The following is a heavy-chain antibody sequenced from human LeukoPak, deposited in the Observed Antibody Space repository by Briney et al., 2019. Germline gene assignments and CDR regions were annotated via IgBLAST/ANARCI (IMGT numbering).Heavy chain of an antibody. CDR2: IYYSGST. J-gene: IGHJ6*03. D-gene: IGHD6-13*01. V-gene: IGHV4-59*01. Sequence: SETLSLTCTVSGGSISSYYWSWIRQPPGKGLEWIGYIYYSGSTNYNPSLKSRVTISVDTSKNQFSLKLSSVTAADTAVYYCARAGAADDYYYYYMDVWGKGTTVTISS. CDR3: ARAGAADDYYYYYMDV. CDR1: GGSISSYY.